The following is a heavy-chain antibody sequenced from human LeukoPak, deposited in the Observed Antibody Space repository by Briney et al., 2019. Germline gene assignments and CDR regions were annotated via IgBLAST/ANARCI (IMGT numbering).Heavy chain of an antibody. J-gene: IGHJ4*02. D-gene: IGHD6-13*01. CDR1: GFTFSSYS. V-gene: IGHV3-21*01. Sequence: GGSLRLSCAASGFTFSSYSMNWVRQAPGKGLEWVSSISSSSSYIYYADSVKGRFTISRNNAKNSLYLQMNSLRAEDTAVYYCARDSAAAGPIHFDYWGQGTLVTVSS. CDR2: ISSSSSYI. CDR3: ARDSAAAGPIHFDY.